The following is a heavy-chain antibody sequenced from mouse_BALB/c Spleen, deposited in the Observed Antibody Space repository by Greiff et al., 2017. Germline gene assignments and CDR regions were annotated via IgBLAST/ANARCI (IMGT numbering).Heavy chain of an antibody. V-gene: IGHV5-17*02. Sequence: EVQRVESGGGLVQPGGSRKLSCAASGFTFSSFGMHWVRQAPEKGLEWVAYISSGSSTIYYADTVKGRFTISRDNPKNTLFLQMTSLRSEDTAMYYCARATVYAMDYWGQGTSVTVSS. J-gene: IGHJ4*01. CDR3: ARATVYAMDY. D-gene: IGHD1-1*01. CDR2: ISSGSSTI. CDR1: GFTFSSFG.